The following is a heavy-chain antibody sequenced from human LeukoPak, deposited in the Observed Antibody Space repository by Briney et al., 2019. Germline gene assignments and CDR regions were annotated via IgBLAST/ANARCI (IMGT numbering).Heavy chain of an antibody. D-gene: IGHD1-26*01. CDR1: GFTFSDYY. CDR3: AMGPRGTYFDY. CDR2: ISSSGSAI. Sequence: GGSLRLSCAASGFTFSDYYMSWIRQAPGKGLEWVSYISSSGSAIYYADSVQGRFTISRDNAKNSLYLQVNSLRAEDTAVYYCAMGPRGTYFDYWGQGTLVTVSS. V-gene: IGHV3-11*01. J-gene: IGHJ4*02.